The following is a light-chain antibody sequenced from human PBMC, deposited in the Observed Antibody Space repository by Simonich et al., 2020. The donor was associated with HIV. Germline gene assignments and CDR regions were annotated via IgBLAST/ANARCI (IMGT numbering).Light chain of an antibody. J-gene: IGKJ3*01. CDR1: QSVSSNF. V-gene: IGKV3D-20*02. Sequence: DIVLTQSPGTLSLYPGERATLSCRASQSVSSNFLAWYQQKPGLAPRPLLYGASSRATGIPDRFSGSGSGTDFTLTISRLEPEDFAVYYCQQRSNWPLVTFGPGTKVDIK. CDR2: GAS. CDR3: QQRSNWPLVT.